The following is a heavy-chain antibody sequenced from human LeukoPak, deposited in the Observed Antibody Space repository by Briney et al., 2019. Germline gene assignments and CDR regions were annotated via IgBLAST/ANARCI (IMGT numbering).Heavy chain of an antibody. CDR1: GGTFSSYA. CDR2: IIPIFGTA. J-gene: IGHJ6*03. CDR3: ARTPQEDYEYYYYYMDV. V-gene: IGHV1-69*06. Sequence: SVKVSCKASGGTFSSYAISWVRQAPGQGLEWMGGIIPIFGTANYAQKFQGRVTITADKSTSTAYMELSSLRSEDTAVYYCARTPQEDYEYYYYYMDVWGKGTTVTVSS. D-gene: IGHD4-17*01.